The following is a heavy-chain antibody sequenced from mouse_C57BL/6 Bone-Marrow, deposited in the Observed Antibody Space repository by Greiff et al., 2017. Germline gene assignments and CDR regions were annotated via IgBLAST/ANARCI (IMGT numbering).Heavy chain of an antibody. D-gene: IGHD1-1*01. CDR1: GFSLTSYG. Sequence: VQLQQSGPGLVQPSQSLSITCTVSGFSLTSYGVPWVRQPPGKGLEWLGVIWSGGSTDYNAAFISRLSISKDNSKSQVFFKMNSLQADDTAIYYCAKNLIYYARGYAMDYWGQGTSVTVSS. CDR3: AKNLIYYARGYAMDY. J-gene: IGHJ4*01. V-gene: IGHV2-4*01. CDR2: IWSGGST.